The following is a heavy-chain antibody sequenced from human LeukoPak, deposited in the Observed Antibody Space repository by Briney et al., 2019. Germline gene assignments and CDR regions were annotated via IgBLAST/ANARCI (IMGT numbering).Heavy chain of an antibody. Sequence: ASVKVSCKASGYTFTSYGISWVRQAPGQGLEWMGWISAYNGNTNYAQKLQGRVTMTTDTSTSTAYMELRSLRSDDTAVYYCARDIAAAGNFYFDYWGQGTLVTVSS. CDR3: ARDIAAAGNFYFDY. CDR1: GYTFTSYG. V-gene: IGHV1-18*01. D-gene: IGHD6-13*01. CDR2: ISAYNGNT. J-gene: IGHJ4*02.